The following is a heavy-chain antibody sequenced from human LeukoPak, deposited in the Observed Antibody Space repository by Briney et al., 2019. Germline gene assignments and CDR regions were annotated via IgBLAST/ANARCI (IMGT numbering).Heavy chain of an antibody. CDR2: IKQDGSEK. J-gene: IGHJ4*02. D-gene: IGHD3-9*01. CDR3: ASRGGYFDWLLLDPFDY. V-gene: IGHV3-7*01. CDR1: GFTFSSYW. Sequence: GGSLRLSCAASGFTFSSYWMSWVRQAPGKGLEWVANIKQDGSEKYYVDSVKGRFTTSRDNAKNSLYLQMNSLRAEDTAVYYCASRGGYFDWLLLDPFDYWGQGTLVTVSS.